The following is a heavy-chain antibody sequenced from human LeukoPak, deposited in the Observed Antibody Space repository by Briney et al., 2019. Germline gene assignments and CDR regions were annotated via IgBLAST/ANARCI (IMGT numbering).Heavy chain of an antibody. J-gene: IGHJ3*02. CDR2: IYYSGST. D-gene: IGHD3-22*01. CDR3: ARGDVDQYYYDGEAAFDI. CDR1: GGSISSSSYY. V-gene: IGHV4-61*01. Sequence: PSETLSLTCTVSGGSISSSSYYWSWIRQPPGKGLEWIGYIYYSGSTNYNPSLKSRVTISVDTSKNQFSLKLSSVTAADTAVYYCARGDVDQYYYDGEAAFDIWGQGTMVTVSS.